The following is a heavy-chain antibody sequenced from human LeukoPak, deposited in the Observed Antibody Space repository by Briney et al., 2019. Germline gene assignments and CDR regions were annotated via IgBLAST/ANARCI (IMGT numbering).Heavy chain of an antibody. V-gene: IGHV1-2*02. CDR3: ARDRRAAAGTPYFDY. Sequence: ASVKVSCKASGYTFTGYYMHWVRHAPGQGLECMVWINPNSGGTNYAQKFQGRVTVTRDTSISTAYMELSRLRSDDTAVYYCARDRRAAAGTPYFDYWGQGTLVTVSS. CDR1: GYTFTGYY. CDR2: INPNSGGT. J-gene: IGHJ4*02. D-gene: IGHD6-13*01.